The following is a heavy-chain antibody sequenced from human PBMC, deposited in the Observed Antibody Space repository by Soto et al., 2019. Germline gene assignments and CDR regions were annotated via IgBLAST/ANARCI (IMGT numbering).Heavy chain of an antibody. Sequence: GGSLRLSCAASGFTFSSYGMHWVRQAPGKGLEWVAVISYDGSNKYYADPVKGRFTISRDNSKNTLYLQMNSLRAEDTAVYYCAKEKDVLLWFGEFNYWGQGTLVTVSS. D-gene: IGHD3-10*01. J-gene: IGHJ4*02. V-gene: IGHV3-30*18. CDR2: ISYDGSNK. CDR1: GFTFSSYG. CDR3: AKEKDVLLWFGEFNY.